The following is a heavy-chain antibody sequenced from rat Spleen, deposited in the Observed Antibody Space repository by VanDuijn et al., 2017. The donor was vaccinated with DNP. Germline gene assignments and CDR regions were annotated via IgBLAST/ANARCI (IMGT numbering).Heavy chain of an antibody. CDR1: VFIFSNYD. D-gene: IGHD1-11*01. V-gene: IGHV5-27*01. CDR2: ISPSGGST. Sequence: EVQLVESGGGLVQPGRSLKLSCAASVFIFSNYDMAWVRQAPTKGLEWVAYISPSGGSTSYRDSVKGRFTISRDNAKSILYLQMDSLRSEDTATYYCTTDFERGYWGQGVMVTVSS. J-gene: IGHJ2*01. CDR3: TTDFERGY.